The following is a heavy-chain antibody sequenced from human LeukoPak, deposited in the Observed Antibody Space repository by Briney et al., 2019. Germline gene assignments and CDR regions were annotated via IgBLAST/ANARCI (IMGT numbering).Heavy chain of an antibody. CDR1: GASISSTTYY. D-gene: IGHD6-19*01. CDR2: NYYSGST. CDR3: ARHKYSSGWPPEGALDI. V-gene: IGHV4-39*01. Sequence: PSETLSLTCTVSGASISSTTYYWGWLRQPPRKGVEWSASNYYSGSTYYNPSLKSRVTISVDTSKNQFSLKLSSVTAPDTAVYYWARHKYSSGWPPEGALDIWGQGTMVTVSS. J-gene: IGHJ3*02.